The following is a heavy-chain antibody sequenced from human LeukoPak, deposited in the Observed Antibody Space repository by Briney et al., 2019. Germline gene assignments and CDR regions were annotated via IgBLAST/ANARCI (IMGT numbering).Heavy chain of an antibody. Sequence: ASVKVSCKASGGTFSSYAISWVRQAPGQGLEWMGWISAYNGNTNYAQKLQGRVTMTTDTSMSTAYMELRSLRSDDTAVYYCAAFIAAAGRAFDIWGQGTMVTVSS. CDR1: GGTFSSYA. CDR2: ISAYNGNT. J-gene: IGHJ3*02. V-gene: IGHV1-18*01. D-gene: IGHD6-13*01. CDR3: AAFIAAAGRAFDI.